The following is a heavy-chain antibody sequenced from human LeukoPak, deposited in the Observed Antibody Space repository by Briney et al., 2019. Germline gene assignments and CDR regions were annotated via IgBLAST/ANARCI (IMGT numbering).Heavy chain of an antibody. V-gene: IGHV4-61*02. CDR2: IYTSGST. D-gene: IGHD2-15*01. CDR3: ARYCSGGSCYFDY. Sequence: SGTLSLTCTVSGGSISSGSYYWSWIRQPAGKGLEWIGRIYTSGSTNYNPSLKSRVTISVDTSKNQFSLKLSSVTAADTAVYYCARYCSGGSCYFDYWGQGTLVTVSS. CDR1: GGSISSGSYY. J-gene: IGHJ4*02.